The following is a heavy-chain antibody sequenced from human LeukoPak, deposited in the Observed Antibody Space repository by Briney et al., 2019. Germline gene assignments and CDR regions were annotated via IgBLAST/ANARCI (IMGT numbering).Heavy chain of an antibody. CDR1: GGSFSGYY. J-gene: IGHJ6*02. CDR2: INHSGST. CDR3: AGADRGDYYYYGMDV. D-gene: IGHD3-10*01. Sequence: PSETLSLTCAVYGGSFSGYYWSWIRQPPGKGLEWIGEINHSGSTNYNPSLKSRVTISVDTSKNQFSLKLSSVTAADTAVYYCAGADRGDYYYYGMDVWAKGPRSPSP. V-gene: IGHV4-34*01.